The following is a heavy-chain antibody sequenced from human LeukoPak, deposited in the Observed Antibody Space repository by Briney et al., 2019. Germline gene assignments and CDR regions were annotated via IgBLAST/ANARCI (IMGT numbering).Heavy chain of an antibody. CDR2: IGSYAGDT. Sequence: RRASVKVSCKATSHISWVRQAPGQGLEWMGWIGSYAGDTYYAQKFQGRVTVTTDTSTNTAYMELRSLRADDTAVYYCARDFWNFYDSSGYYRDFDSWGQGTLVTVSS. CDR3: ARDFWNFYDSSGYYRDFDS. V-gene: IGHV1-18*01. J-gene: IGHJ5*01. D-gene: IGHD3-22*01. CDR1: TSH.